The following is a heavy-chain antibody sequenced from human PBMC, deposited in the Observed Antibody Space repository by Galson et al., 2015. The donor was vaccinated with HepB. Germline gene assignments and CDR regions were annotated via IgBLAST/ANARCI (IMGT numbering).Heavy chain of an antibody. J-gene: IGHJ5*02. V-gene: IGHV6-1*01. CDR2: TYYRSKWYS. CDR3: ARCDSNGWYFAT. D-gene: IGHD6-19*01. CDR1: GDSVSSNSAA. Sequence: CAIPGDSVSSNSAAWGWIRQSPSRGFEWLGRTYYRSKWYSDSAPSVNSRIIINPDTSKNQFSLQLTSVTPEDTGVYYCARCDSNGWYFATWGQGTLVTVSS.